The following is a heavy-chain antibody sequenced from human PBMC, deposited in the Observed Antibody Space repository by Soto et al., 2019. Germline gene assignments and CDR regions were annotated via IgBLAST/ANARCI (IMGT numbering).Heavy chain of an antibody. CDR1: GGSLSGYY. Sequence: QVQLQQWGAGLLKPSETLSLTCAVYGGSLSGYYWSWIRQPPGKGLEWIGEINHSGSTNYNPSLKSRVTISVDTSKNQFSLKLSSVTAADTAVYHCARVRKGYWGQGTLVIVSS. J-gene: IGHJ4*02. CDR3: ARVRKGY. CDR2: INHSGST. V-gene: IGHV4-34*01.